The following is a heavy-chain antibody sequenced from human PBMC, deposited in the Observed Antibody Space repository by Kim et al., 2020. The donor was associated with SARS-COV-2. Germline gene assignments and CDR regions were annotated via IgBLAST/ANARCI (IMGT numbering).Heavy chain of an antibody. D-gene: IGHD2-15*01. CDR1: GYSFTSYW. CDR3: ARHSTRYCSGGSCYSNWFEP. J-gene: IGHJ5*02. CDR2: IDPSDSYT. V-gene: IGHV5-10-1*01. Sequence: GESLKISCKGSGYSFTSYWISWVRQMPGKGLEWMGRIDPSDSYTNYSPSFQGHVTISADKSISTAYLQWSSLKASDTAMYYCARHSTRYCSGGSCYSNWFEPWGQGTLVTVSS.